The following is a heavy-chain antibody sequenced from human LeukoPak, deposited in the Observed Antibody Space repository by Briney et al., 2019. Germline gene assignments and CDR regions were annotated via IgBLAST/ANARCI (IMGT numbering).Heavy chain of an antibody. Sequence: GGSLRLSCAASGFTFSTYGMHWVRQAPGKGLEWVAFLRNDGSNKYYADSVRGRFTISRDNSKNTLYLQMNSLRAEDTAVYYCARAPYYDFWSGYPPDYWGQGTLVTVSS. V-gene: IGHV3-30*02. D-gene: IGHD3-3*01. CDR3: ARAPYYDFWSGYPPDY. CDR1: GFTFSTYG. CDR2: LRNDGSNK. J-gene: IGHJ4*02.